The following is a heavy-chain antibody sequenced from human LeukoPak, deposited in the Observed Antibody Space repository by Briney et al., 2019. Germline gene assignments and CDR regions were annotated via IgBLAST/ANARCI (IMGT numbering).Heavy chain of an antibody. V-gene: IGHV3-7*01. J-gene: IGHJ4*02. CDR2: KKQDGSEK. CDR1: GFTFSSYW. Sequence: GGSLRLSCAASGFTFSSYWMSWVRQAPGKGLEWVANKKQDGSEKYYVDSVKGRFTISRDNAKNSLYLQMNSLRAEDTAVYYCARVGNYYDSSGNPYYFDYWGQGTLVTVSS. CDR3: ARVGNYYDSSGNPYYFDY. D-gene: IGHD3-22*01.